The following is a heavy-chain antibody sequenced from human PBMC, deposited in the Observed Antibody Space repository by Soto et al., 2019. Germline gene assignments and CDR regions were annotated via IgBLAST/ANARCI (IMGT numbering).Heavy chain of an antibody. D-gene: IGHD3-3*01. V-gene: IGHV1-18*04. CDR1: GYIFTSYG. J-gene: IGHJ4*02. CDR3: AADDFWSGGTVVD. CDR2: IIAYNGNT. Sequence: ASVKVSFRASGYIFTSYGIRWARQAPGQGLEWMGWIIAYNGNTNYAQKLQGRVTMTTDTSTSTAYMELSSLRSEDTAVYYCAADDFWSGGTVVDWGQGTLVTVSS.